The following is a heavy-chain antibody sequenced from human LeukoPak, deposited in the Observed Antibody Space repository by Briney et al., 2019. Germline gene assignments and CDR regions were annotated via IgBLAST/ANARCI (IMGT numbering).Heavy chain of an antibody. J-gene: IGHJ4*02. V-gene: IGHV3-33*01. CDR1: GFTFSSYG. CDR3: ARSSSLPQDFDY. Sequence: GGSPRLSCAASGFTFSSYGMHWVRQAPGKGLEWVAVIWLDGSNKYYADSVKGRFTISRDNSKNTLYLQMSSLRAEDTAVYYCARSSSLPQDFDYWGQGTLVTVSS. CDR2: IWLDGSNK. D-gene: IGHD6-13*01.